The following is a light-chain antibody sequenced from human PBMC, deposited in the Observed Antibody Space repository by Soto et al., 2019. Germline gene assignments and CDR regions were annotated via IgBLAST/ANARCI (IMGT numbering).Light chain of an antibody. CDR3: QQYGDSPPRYT. V-gene: IGKV3-20*01. Sequence: EIVLTQSPGTLSLSPGERATLSCRASERITNNFLSWYQQKPGQAPRLLIYLASTRTAGIPDRFSGSGSGTDFTLTISRLEPEDLAVYYCQQYGDSPPRYTFGQGTKLEI. CDR1: ERITNNF. J-gene: IGKJ2*01. CDR2: LAS.